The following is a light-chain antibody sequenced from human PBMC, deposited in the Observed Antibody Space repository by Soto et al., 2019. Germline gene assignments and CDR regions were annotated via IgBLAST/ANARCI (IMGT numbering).Light chain of an antibody. CDR2: KVS. V-gene: IGKV2-30*02. CDR3: VQPNQWPRT. CDR1: QSLVHSHGNTS. Sequence: VVMTQSPLSLPFPLGQPAYISCTSSQSLVHSHGNTSLNSFQQRPGQSPRRLIYKVSNRDSGVPDRFSGSGSGTDFTLKISRVEAEDAGVYSCVQPNQWPRTFGQGTKVEIK. J-gene: IGKJ1*01.